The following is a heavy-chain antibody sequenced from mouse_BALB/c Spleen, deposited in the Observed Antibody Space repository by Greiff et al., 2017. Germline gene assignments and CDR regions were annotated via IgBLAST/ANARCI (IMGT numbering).Heavy chain of an antibody. CDR3: ATAYYRYDGVDY. Sequence: VKLVESGPGLVQPSQSLSITCTVSGFSLTSYGVHWVRQSPGKGLEWLGVIWSGGSTDYNAAFISRLSISKDNSKSQVFFKMNSLQANDTAIYYCATAYYRYDGVDYWGQGTTLTVSS. CDR2: IWSGGST. CDR1: GFSLTSYG. D-gene: IGHD2-14*01. J-gene: IGHJ2*01. V-gene: IGHV2-2*02.